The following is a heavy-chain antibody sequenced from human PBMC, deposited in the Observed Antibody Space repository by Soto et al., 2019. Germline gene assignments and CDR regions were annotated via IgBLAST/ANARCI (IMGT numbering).Heavy chain of an antibody. J-gene: IGHJ6*03. CDR1: GFTFSNYE. V-gene: IGHV3-64*01. D-gene: IGHD6-13*01. CDR3: ARRGYGSRWPNVYMDV. CDR2: ISNNGAHT. Sequence: GGSLRLSCAASGFTFSNYERHWVRQAPGKGLEYVSGISNNGAHTDYAKSVKGRFTISRDNSENTLYLQMGSLRAEDMALYYYARRGYGSRWPNVYMDVWGKGTTVTVSS.